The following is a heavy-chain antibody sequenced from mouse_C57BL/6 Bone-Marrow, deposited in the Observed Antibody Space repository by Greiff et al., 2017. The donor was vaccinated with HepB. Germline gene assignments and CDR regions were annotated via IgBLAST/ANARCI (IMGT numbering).Heavy chain of an antibody. D-gene: IGHD1-2*01. CDR2: IYPGDGDT. CDR1: GYAFSSSW. V-gene: IGHV1-82*01. J-gene: IGHJ3*01. CDR3: ARGHYYGRAWFAY. Sequence: QVQLQQSGPELVKPGASVKISCKASGYAFSSSWMNWVKQRPGKGLEWIGRIYPGDGDTNYNGKFKGKATLTADKSSSTAYMQLSSLTSEDSAIYYGARGHYYGRAWFAYWGQGTLVTVSA.